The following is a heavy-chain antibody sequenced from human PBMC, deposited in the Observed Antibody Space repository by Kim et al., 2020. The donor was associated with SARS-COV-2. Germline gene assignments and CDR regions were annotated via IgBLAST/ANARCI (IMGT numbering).Heavy chain of an antibody. D-gene: IGHD2-2*02. CDR1: GFTFDDYA. Sequence: GGSLRLSCAASGFTFDDYAMHWVRQAPGKGLEWVSVICGDGGSKYYADSVKGRFTISRDNSKNSLYLQMNSLRTEDTALYYCAKDRGSYTSLFYYYYVMDVWGQGTTVTVSS. V-gene: IGHV3-43*02. CDR3: AKDRGSYTSLFYYYYVMDV. CDR2: ICGDGGSK. J-gene: IGHJ6*02.